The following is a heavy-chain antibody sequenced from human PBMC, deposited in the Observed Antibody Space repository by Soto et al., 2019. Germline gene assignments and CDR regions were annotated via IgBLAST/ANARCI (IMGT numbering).Heavy chain of an antibody. CDR1: GYTFTSYA. Sequence: ASVKVSCKASGYTFTSYAMHWVRQAPGQRLEWMGWINAGNGTTKYSQKFQGRVTITRDTSASTAYMELSSLRSEDTAVYYCARESARDYYFDYWGQGTLVTVSS. CDR2: INAGNGTT. CDR3: ARESARDYYFDY. V-gene: IGHV1-3*01. D-gene: IGHD2-21*02. J-gene: IGHJ4*02.